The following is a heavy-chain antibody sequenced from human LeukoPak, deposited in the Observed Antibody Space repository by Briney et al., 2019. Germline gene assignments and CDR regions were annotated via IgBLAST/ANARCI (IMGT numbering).Heavy chain of an antibody. V-gene: IGHV4-4*07. J-gene: IGHJ4*02. Sequence: SETLSLTCSVSGGSISSYSWTWIRQPAGKGLEWIGRIYATGSTNFNPSLKSRVTMSVDTSKSQFSLNLSSVTAADTAVYYCARAPAGSSKYEYWGQGILVTFSS. CDR1: GGSISSYS. CDR2: IYATGST. D-gene: IGHD6-13*01. CDR3: ARAPAGSSKYEY.